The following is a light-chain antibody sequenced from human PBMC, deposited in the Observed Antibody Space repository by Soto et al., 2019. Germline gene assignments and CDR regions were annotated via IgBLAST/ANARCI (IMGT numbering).Light chain of an antibody. CDR2: EVT. V-gene: IGLV2-14*01. J-gene: IGLJ1*01. Sequence: QSALPQPASVSGSPGPSITISCTGTSSDVGGYNYVSWYQQHPGKAPKLRIYEVTNRPSGVSNRFSGSKSGNTASLTISGLQAADEADYYCSSYTSSITYFFGTGNQRTVL. CDR1: SSDVGGYNY. CDR3: SSYTSSITYF.